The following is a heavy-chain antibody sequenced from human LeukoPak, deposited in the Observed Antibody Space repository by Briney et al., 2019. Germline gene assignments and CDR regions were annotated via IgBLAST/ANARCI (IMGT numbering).Heavy chain of an antibody. J-gene: IGHJ6*04. V-gene: IGHV4-30-4*01. D-gene: IGHD3-10*01. CDR1: GGSISIGDYY. CDR2: IYYSGRT. CDR3: ARVTITMVRGVPSPRNYYYYGMDV. Sequence: SETQSLIRTVSGGSISIGDYYWSWIRQPPGKGLEWIGYIYYSGRTYYNPSLKSRVTISVDTSKNQFSLKLSSVTAADTAVYYCARVTITMVRGVPSPRNYYYYGMDVWGKGTTVTVSS.